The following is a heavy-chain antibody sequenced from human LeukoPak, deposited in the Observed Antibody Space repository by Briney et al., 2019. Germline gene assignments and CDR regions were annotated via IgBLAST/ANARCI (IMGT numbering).Heavy chain of an antibody. CDR2: IYYSGST. CDR1: GGSISSNSYY. CDR3: AREGQNTRSGSYLTP. V-gene: IGHV4-39*07. D-gene: IGHD1-26*01. Sequence: KPSETLSLTCTVPGGSISSNSYYWGWTRQPPGKGLEWIGSIYYSGSTYYNPSLKSRVTISVDTSKNQFSLKLSSVTAADTAVYYCAREGQNTRSGSYLTPWGQGTLVTVSS. J-gene: IGHJ5*02.